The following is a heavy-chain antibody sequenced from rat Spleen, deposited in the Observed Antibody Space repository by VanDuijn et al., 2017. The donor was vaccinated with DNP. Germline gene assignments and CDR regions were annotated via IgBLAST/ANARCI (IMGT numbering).Heavy chain of an antibody. CDR2: ISTGGDNT. CDR1: GFTFSNYG. Sequence: EVQLVESGGGLVQPGRSLKLYCAASGFTFSNYGMAWVRQAPTKGLEGVASISTGGDNTYYRGSVNGRFTISRDNAKNTKTLQMDSLRSEDTATYYCARHVGGSYYYPDYWGQGVMVTVTS. V-gene: IGHV5S13*01. D-gene: IGHD1-12*02. J-gene: IGHJ2*01. CDR3: ARHVGGSYYYPDY.